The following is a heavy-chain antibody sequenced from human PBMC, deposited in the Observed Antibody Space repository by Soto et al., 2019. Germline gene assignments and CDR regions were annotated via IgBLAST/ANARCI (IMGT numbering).Heavy chain of an antibody. CDR3: VRYGVFPHYYYYYGMDV. V-gene: IGHV1-69*01. CDR2: IIPIFGTA. D-gene: IGHD3-10*01. J-gene: IGHJ6*02. CDR1: GGTFSSYA. Sequence: QVQLVQSGAEVKKPGSSVKVSCKASGGTFSSYAISWVRQAPGQGLEWMGGIIPIFGTANYAQKFQGRVTITADESTSTAYMELSSLRSEDTAVYYCVRYGVFPHYYYYYGMDVWGQGTTVTVSS.